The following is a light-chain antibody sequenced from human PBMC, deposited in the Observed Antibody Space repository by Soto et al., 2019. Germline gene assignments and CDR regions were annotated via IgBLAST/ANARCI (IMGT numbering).Light chain of an antibody. CDR3: QQYNDWPET. Sequence: VMTQSPASLSVFPGERATLSCRASQNVHNNLAWYQQKPGQAPRLLISGASTTATGIPGRFSGNGSGTDFTLTISSLQSEDFAVYYCQQYNDWPETFGQGTKVEIK. V-gene: IGKV3-15*01. CDR2: GAS. J-gene: IGKJ1*01. CDR1: QNVHNN.